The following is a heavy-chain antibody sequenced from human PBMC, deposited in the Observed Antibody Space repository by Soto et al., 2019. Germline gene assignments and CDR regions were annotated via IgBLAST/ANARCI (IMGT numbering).Heavy chain of an antibody. D-gene: IGHD3-22*01. Sequence: EVQLVESGGGLVQPGRTLRLSCAASGFTFGDYAMHWVRQAPGKGLEWVSGISCNSATIAYADSVKCRFTISRNNAQKSLYLQMKALTTDDTALYYCANVAVTGPLFYYYYIDVWGQGTTVTVSS. CDR2: ISCNSATI. CDR3: ANVAVTGPLFYYYYIDV. V-gene: IGHV3-9*01. J-gene: IGHJ6*03. CDR1: GFTFGDYA.